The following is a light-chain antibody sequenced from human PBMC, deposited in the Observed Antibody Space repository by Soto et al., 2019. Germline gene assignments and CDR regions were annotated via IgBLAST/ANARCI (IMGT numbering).Light chain of an antibody. J-gene: IGKJ4*01. CDR2: GAS. CDR1: QSVSSN. Sequence: EIVMTQSPATLSVSPGERATLSCRASQSVSSNLAWYQQKPGQAPRLLIYGASTRATGIPARFSGSRSGTEFTLTISSLQSEDFAVYYCQQYNNWPGTFGGGTKVEIK. CDR3: QQYNNWPGT. V-gene: IGKV3-15*01.